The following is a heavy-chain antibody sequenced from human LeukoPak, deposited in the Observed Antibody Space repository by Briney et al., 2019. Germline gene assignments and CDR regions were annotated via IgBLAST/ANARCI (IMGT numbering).Heavy chain of an antibody. V-gene: IGHV1-18*01. D-gene: IGHD4-11*01. CDR2: ISAYNGNT. Sequence: AASVKVSCKASGYTFTSYGISWVRQAPGQGLEWMGWISAYNGNTNYAQKLQGRVTMTTDTSTSTAYMELRSLRSDDTAVYYCAREYSNYGDRCNWFDPWGQGTLVTVSS. J-gene: IGHJ5*02. CDR3: AREYSNYGDRCNWFDP. CDR1: GYTFTSYG.